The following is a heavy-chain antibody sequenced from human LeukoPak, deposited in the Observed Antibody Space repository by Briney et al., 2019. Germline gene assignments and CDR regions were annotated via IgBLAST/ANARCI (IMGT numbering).Heavy chain of an antibody. CDR1: GFTFSNYW. Sequence: PGGSLRLSCAASGFTFSNYWMHWVRQAPGKGLVWVSRISSDGSGTNYADSVKGRFTISGDNAKNTLYLQMNSLRAEDTAVYYCASRDYWGQGTLVTVSS. CDR2: ISSDGSGT. V-gene: IGHV3-74*01. CDR3: ASRDY. J-gene: IGHJ4*02.